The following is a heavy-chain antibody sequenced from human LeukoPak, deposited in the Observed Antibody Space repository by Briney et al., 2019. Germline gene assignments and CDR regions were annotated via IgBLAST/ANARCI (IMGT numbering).Heavy chain of an antibody. V-gene: IGHV1-18*01. CDR2: IIASNGNT. J-gene: IGHJ4*02. D-gene: IGHD2-2*01. Sequence: ASVKVSCKASGYTFTSYGIIWGRQAPGQGLEWMGCIIASNGNTNYAQNPHGRVTITSDKHTNTAYMELSSLRYEDTAVYYCESGRTDIVVVPATLRNYYFDYWGQGTLVTVSS. CDR1: GYTFTSYG. CDR3: ESGRTDIVVVPATLRNYYFDY.